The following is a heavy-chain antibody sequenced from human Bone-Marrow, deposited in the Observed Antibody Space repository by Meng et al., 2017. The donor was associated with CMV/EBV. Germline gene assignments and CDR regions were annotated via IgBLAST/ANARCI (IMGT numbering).Heavy chain of an antibody. CDR3: ARVAIRSGFGMDV. CDR1: GFTFSYYD. CDR2: ISAASDT. J-gene: IGHJ6*02. Sequence: GESLKISCAASGFTFSYYDMHWVRQATGKGLEWVSGISAASDTYYPASVKGRFSISRENAKNSFYLQMNSLRAGDTAVYYCARVAIRSGFGMDVWGLGTTVTVSS. D-gene: IGHD3-3*01. V-gene: IGHV3-13*01.